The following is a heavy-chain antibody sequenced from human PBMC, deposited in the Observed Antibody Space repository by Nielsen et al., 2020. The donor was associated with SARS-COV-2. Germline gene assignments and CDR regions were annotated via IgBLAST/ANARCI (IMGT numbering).Heavy chain of an antibody. J-gene: IGHJ6*02. CDR3: ARLQSSTGGGMDV. CDR1: GSNFATYW. CDR2: VYPGDSDT. Sequence: GESLKISCQGSGSNFATYWIAWVRQMPGKGLEWMGVVYPGDSDTKYSPSFQGQVIISFDKSITTAYLQWNSLQASDSAMYYCARLQSSTGGGMDVWGQGTAVTVSS. V-gene: IGHV5-51*01. D-gene: IGHD6-13*01.